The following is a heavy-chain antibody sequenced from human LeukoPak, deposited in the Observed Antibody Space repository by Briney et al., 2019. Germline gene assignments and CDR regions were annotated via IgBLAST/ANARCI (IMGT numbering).Heavy chain of an antibody. CDR1: GGSFSGYY. V-gene: IGHV4-34*01. Sequence: SETLSLTCAVYGGSFSGYYWSWIRQPPGKGLEWIGEINHSGSTNYNPSLKSRVTISVDTSKNQFSLKLSSVTAADTAVYYCARNTRIAAAGILSYYYYMDVWGKGTTVTVSS. CDR3: ARNTRIAAAGILSYYYYMDV. CDR2: INHSGST. J-gene: IGHJ6*03. D-gene: IGHD6-13*01.